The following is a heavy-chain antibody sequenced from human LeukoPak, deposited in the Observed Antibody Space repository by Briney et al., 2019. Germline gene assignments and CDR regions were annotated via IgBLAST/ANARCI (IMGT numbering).Heavy chain of an antibody. CDR2: ISGSGGST. V-gene: IGHV3-23*01. D-gene: IGHD3-3*01. CDR3: AKAHDFWSGYYDY. CDR1: GFTFSSYA. J-gene: IGHJ4*02. Sequence: GGSLRLSCAASGFTFSSYATSWVRQAPGKGLEWVSAISGSGGSTYYADSVKGRFTIPRDNAKNTLFLQMNSLRAEDTAIYYCAKAHDFWSGYYDYWGQGTLVTVSS.